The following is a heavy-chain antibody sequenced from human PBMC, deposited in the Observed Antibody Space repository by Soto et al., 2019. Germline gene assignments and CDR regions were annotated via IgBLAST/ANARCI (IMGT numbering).Heavy chain of an antibody. Sequence: SETLSLTCAVSGGSFNANFWGWVRQPPGKGLEWIGEINHSGSTNYNPSLKSRVTISVDTSKNQFSLKLNSVTAADTAVYYCASARWDYWXQGTLVTVS. V-gene: IGHV4-34*01. CDR2: INHSGST. CDR3: ASARWDY. CDR1: GGSFNANF. J-gene: IGHJ4*02.